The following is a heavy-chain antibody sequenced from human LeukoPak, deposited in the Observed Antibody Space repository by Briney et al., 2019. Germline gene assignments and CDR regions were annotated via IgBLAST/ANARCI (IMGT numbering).Heavy chain of an antibody. D-gene: IGHD3-3*01. V-gene: IGHV1-58*02. CDR2: IVVGSGNT. CDR3: AAVVDYDFWSGYYTFDY. J-gene: IGHJ4*02. CDR1: GFTFTSSA. Sequence: SVKVSCKASGFTFTSSAMQWVRQARGQRLEWIGWIVVGSGNTNYAQKFQERVTITRDMSTSTAYMELSSLRSEDTAVYYCAAVVDYDFWSGYYTFDYWGQGTLVTVSS.